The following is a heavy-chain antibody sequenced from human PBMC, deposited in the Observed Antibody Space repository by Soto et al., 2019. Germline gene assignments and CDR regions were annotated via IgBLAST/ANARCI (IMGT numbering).Heavy chain of an antibody. CDR3: ARGSQLERDALDI. CDR2: IYYTGHT. V-gene: IGHV4-31*03. D-gene: IGHD1-1*01. CDR1: GVSINSGGYY. Sequence: QVQLQESGPGLVKPPQTLSLTCSVSGVSINSGGYYWSWIRHHPGKGLEWIGYIYYTGHTFYNPSLKSRVAMSLDTSKNQFSLKLSSVTAADTAVYYCARGSQLERDALDIWGQGTMVTVSS. J-gene: IGHJ3*02.